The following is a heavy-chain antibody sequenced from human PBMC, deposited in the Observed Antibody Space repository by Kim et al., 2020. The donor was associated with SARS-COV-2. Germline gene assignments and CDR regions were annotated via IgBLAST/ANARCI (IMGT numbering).Heavy chain of an antibody. D-gene: IGHD6-13*01. J-gene: IGHJ4*02. CDR3: ARVSLGSSSWYYFDY. Sequence: SLKGRFTTSMDNAKNSRYMQMNSLRADDTAVYYCARVSLGSSSWYYFDYWGQGTLVTVSS. V-gene: IGHV3-11*01.